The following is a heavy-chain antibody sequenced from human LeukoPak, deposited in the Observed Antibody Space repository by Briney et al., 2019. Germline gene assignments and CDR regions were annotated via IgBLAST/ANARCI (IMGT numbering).Heavy chain of an antibody. D-gene: IGHD3-22*01. CDR2: IYYRGST. CDR1: DDSISSGNW. V-gene: IGHV4-28*01. CDR3: ARTNGDYYDRPFDY. J-gene: IGHJ4*02. Sequence: SDTLSLTCAVSDDSISSGNWWGWIRQPPGKGLEWIGYIYYRGSTYYNPSLKSRVTMSVDTSKNQFSLKLTSVTAVDTAVYYCARTNGDYYDRPFDYWGQGTLITVSS.